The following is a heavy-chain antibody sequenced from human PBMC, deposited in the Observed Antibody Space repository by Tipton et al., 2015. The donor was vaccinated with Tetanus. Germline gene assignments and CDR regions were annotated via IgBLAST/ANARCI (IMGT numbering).Heavy chain of an antibody. J-gene: IGHJ4*02. CDR1: GGTFTNYA. Sequence: QLQLVQSGAEVKKPGSSVKVSCKASGGTFTNYALSWVRQAPGQGLEWVGGITPIFGTTNSAPKFQGRVTITADESTNTAYMELSSLRAEDTAVYYCARAPNRRSRAYDYWGQGTQITVSS. D-gene: IGHD1-14*01. CDR2: ITPIFGTT. CDR3: ARAPNRRSRAYDY. V-gene: IGHV1-69*01.